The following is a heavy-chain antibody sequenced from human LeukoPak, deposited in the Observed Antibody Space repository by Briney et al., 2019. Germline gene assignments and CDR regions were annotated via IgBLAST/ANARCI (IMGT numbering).Heavy chain of an antibody. CDR3: ARDGWGSTSSLDY. V-gene: IGHV1-18*01. J-gene: IGHJ4*02. CDR2: ISAYNGYT. D-gene: IGHD2-2*01. CDR1: GYTFSIYG. Sequence: ASVKVSCKASGYTFSIYGITWVRQAPGQGLEWMGWISAYNGYTNYAQKFQGRVTITADESTSTAYMELSSLRSEDTAVYYCARDGWGSTSSLDYWGQGTLVTVSS.